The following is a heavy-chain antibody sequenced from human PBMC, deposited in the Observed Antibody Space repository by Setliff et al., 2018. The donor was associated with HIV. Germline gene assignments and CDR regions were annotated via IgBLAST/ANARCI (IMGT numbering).Heavy chain of an antibody. CDR2: INPNSGDT. Sequence: ASVKVSCKASGYTFTSYDISWVRQAPGQGLEWMGWINPNSGDTWYAQRFQGRVTMTRDTSTNTAYMELNSLTSDDTAVYYSARDLVVVAPYYCFDPWGQGTLVTVSS. CDR1: GYTFTSYD. CDR3: ARDLVVVAPYYCFDP. D-gene: IGHD2-2*01. J-gene: IGHJ5*02. V-gene: IGHV1-8*02.